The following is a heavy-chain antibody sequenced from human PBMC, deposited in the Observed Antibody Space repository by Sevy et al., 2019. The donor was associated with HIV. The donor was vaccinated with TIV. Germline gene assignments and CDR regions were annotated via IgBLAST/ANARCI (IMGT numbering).Heavy chain of an antibody. CDR2: ASSDGSYT. V-gene: IGHV3-30*03. CDR3: ARDGGYSPNWDFAY. D-gene: IGHD7-27*01. J-gene: IGHJ4*02. CDR1: GFTFSTYG. Sequence: GGSLRLSCAASGFTFSTYGMHWVRQAPGKGLEWVAVASSDGSYTSYADSVKGRFTISRDNSRNTLYLQINNLRAGDTAVYYCARDGGYSPNWDFAYWGQGILLTVSS.